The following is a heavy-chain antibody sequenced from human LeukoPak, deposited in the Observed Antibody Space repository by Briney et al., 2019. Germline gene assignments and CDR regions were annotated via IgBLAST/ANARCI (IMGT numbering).Heavy chain of an antibody. V-gene: IGHV4-4*07. CDR2: IYTSGST. J-gene: IGHJ4*02. D-gene: IGHD3-10*01. Sequence: PSETLSLTCTVSGGSISSYYWSWIRQPAGKGLEWIGRIYTSGSTNYNPSLKSRVTMSVDTSKNQFSLKLSSVTAADTAVYYCARATYYYGSGSYYKRNRASPYYFDYWGQGTLVTVSS. CDR3: ARATYYYGSGSYYKRNRASPYYFDY. CDR1: GGSISSYY.